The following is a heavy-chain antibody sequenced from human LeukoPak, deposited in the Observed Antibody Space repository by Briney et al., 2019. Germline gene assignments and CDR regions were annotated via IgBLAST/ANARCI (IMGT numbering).Heavy chain of an antibody. Sequence: SETLSLTCAVSGVSISSGGYSWRWVRQPPGKGLEWIGYIYHSGSTYYNPSLKSRVTISVDRSKNQFSLKLSSVTAADTAVYYCALSLGRGIAAAQLDYWGQGTLVTVSS. CDR2: IYHSGST. D-gene: IGHD6-13*01. V-gene: IGHV4-30-2*01. CDR1: GVSISSGGYS. J-gene: IGHJ4*02. CDR3: ALSLGRGIAAAQLDY.